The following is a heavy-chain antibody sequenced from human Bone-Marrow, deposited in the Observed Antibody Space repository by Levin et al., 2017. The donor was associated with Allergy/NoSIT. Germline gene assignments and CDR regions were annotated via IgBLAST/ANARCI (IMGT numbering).Heavy chain of an antibody. CDR2: IIPIFGTA. Sequence: ASVKVSCKASGGTFSSYAISWVRQAPGQGLEWMGGIIPIFGTANYAQKFQGRVTITADESTSTAYMELSSLRSEDTAVYYCARVRGGEGLHLGELSLNHGVWKYNWFDPWGQGTLVTVSS. V-gene: IGHV1-69*13. J-gene: IGHJ5*02. CDR1: GGTFSSYA. CDR3: ARVRGGEGLHLGELSLNHGVWKYNWFDP. D-gene: IGHD3-16*02.